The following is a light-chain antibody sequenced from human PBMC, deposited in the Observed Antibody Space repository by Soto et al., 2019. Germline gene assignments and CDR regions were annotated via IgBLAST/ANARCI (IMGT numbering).Light chain of an antibody. V-gene: IGKV3-15*01. Sequence: EIVLTQSPATLSVSPGERVTLSCRASQSLSSNLAWYQQKPGQAPRLLIYGASTRATGIPAAFSGSGSGTEFTLTISSLQSEDFAVYYCQQYNYWPRTFGPGTKVDI. J-gene: IGKJ3*01. CDR2: GAS. CDR3: QQYNYWPRT. CDR1: QSLSSN.